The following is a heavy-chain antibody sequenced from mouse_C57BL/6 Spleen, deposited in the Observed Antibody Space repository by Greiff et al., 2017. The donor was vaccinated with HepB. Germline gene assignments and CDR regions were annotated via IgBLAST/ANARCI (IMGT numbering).Heavy chain of an antibody. Sequence: EVQLQESGGDLVKPGGSLKLSCAASGFTFSSYGMSWVRQTPDKRLEWVATISSGGSYTYYPDSVKGRFTISRDNAKNTLYLQMSSLKSEDTAMYYCARGGDCARYFDVWGTGTTVTVSS. CDR1: GFTFSSYG. V-gene: IGHV5-6*01. J-gene: IGHJ1*03. CDR3: ARGGDCARYFDV. CDR2: ISSGGSYT.